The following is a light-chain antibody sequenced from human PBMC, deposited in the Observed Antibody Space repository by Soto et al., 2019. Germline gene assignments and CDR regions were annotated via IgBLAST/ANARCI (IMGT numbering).Light chain of an antibody. CDR1: NIGSKT. CDR3: QVWDSSSDRSYV. Sequence: LTQPPSVSVAPGETARITCGGNNIGSKTVHWYQQKPGQAPVLVIYYDSRRSSGIPERFSGSNSANTATLTISRVEAGDEADYYCQVWDSSSDRSYVFGTGTKSPS. J-gene: IGLJ1*01. V-gene: IGLV3-21*04. CDR2: YDS.